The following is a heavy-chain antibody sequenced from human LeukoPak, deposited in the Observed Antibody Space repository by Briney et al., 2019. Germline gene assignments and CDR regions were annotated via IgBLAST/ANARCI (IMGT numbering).Heavy chain of an antibody. J-gene: IGHJ5*02. CDR1: GGTFSSYA. CDR2: IIPIFGTA. D-gene: IGHD5-24*01. Sequence: ASVKVPCKASGGTFSSYAISWVRQAPGQGLEWMGGIIPIFGTANYAQKFQGRVTITADESTSTVYMELSSLRSEDTAVYYCATQSVEMAANEGWFDPWGQGTLVTVSS. CDR3: ATQSVEMAANEGWFDP. V-gene: IGHV1-69*13.